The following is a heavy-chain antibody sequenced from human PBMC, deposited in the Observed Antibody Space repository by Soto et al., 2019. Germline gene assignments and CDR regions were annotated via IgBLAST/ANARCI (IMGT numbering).Heavy chain of an antibody. V-gene: IGHV2-5*02. CDR1: GFSLNTNGMG. CDR3: AGWNYESGLEV. J-gene: IGHJ6*02. CDR2: ISWDEDK. Sequence: QITLKESGPTLVRPTQTLTLTCSFSGFSLNTNGMGVGWIRQPPGKALEWLAFISWDEDKRYSPSLKNRLTVATGTSKIEVVLTRTNLDSLYTGTYYCAGWNYESGLEVRGQGTTVTVSS. D-gene: IGHD1-7*01.